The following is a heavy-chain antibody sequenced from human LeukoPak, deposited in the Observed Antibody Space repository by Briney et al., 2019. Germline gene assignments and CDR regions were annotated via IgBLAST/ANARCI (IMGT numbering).Heavy chain of an antibody. J-gene: IGHJ4*02. V-gene: IGHV1-18*01. CDR3: ARRRSRAAAGGNDY. D-gene: IGHD6-13*01. CDR1: GYTFTSYG. CDR2: ISAYNGNT. Sequence: AASVKVSCKASGYTFTSYGISWVRQAPGQGLEWMGWISAYNGNTNYAQKLQGRVTMTTDTSTSTAYMELRSLRSDDTAVYYCARRRSRAAAGGNDYWGQGTLVTVSS.